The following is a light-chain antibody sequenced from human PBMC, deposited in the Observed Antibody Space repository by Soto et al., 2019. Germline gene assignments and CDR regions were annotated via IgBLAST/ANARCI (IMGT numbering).Light chain of an antibody. J-gene: IGKJ5*01. CDR3: QHFGSSPPVT. CDR2: GAS. Sequence: DIVLTQAPDNLSLSPGESATLSCRVSQSTNGRHVAWYQQRHGLPPRLLVYGASKRAPGIPERFRGSGSGSEFTLSISGVEPEDFAVYFCQHFGSSPPVTFGQGTRLDIK. V-gene: IGKV3-20*01. CDR1: QSTNGRH.